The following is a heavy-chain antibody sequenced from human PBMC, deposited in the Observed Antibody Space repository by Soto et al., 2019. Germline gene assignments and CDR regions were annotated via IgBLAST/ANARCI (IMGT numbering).Heavy chain of an antibody. V-gene: IGHV1-69*01. J-gene: IGHJ6*02. CDR3: ARSQGGSSSLDIYYYYYYGMDV. Sequence: QVQLVQSGAEEKKPGSSVKVSCKAPGGTFSTYAISWVRQAPGQGLEWMGGVIPIFGTPKYAQKFQGRVTITADESTSTGYMELRSLRSEDTAVYYCARSQGGSSSLDIYYYYYYGMDVWGQGTTVTVSS. CDR2: VIPIFGTP. CDR1: GGTFSTYA. D-gene: IGHD2-15*01.